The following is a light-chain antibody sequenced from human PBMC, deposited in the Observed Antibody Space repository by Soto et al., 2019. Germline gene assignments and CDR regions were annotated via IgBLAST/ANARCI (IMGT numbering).Light chain of an antibody. CDR2: GAS. V-gene: IGKV3-15*01. Sequence: EIVMTQSPATLSVSPGERVTLSCRASQSVSSNLAWYQQTPGQAPRLLIYGASARATGIPARFSGIGSGTEFTLTISSLQSEDFAVYYCQQYSYWPPWTFGQGTKVDIK. CDR3: QQYSYWPPWT. J-gene: IGKJ1*01. CDR1: QSVSSN.